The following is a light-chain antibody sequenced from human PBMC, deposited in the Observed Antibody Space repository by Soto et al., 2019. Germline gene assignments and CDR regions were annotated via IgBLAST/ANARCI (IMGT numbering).Light chain of an antibody. CDR2: EAS. CDR1: QRISTW. CDR3: QQYSSNTALT. J-gene: IGKJ4*01. V-gene: IGKV1-5*03. Sequence: DIQMTQSPSTLSASVGDRVTITCRARQRISTWLAWYQQKPGKAPKLLIYEASSLERGVPSRFSGSGSGTEFTLTINSLEPDDFATYFCQQYSSNTALTFGGGTKVEIK.